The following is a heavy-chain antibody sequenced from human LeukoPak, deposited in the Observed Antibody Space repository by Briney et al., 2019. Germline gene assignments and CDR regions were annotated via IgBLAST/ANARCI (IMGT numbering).Heavy chain of an antibody. V-gene: IGHV3-11*01. CDR2: ISSSGSTI. J-gene: IGHJ4*02. CDR1: GFTFSDYY. D-gene: IGHD5-12*01. Sequence: GGSLRLSCAASGFTFSDYYMSWIRQAPGKGLEWVSYISSSGSTIYYADSVKGRFIISRDNAKNSLYLQMNSLRAEDTAVYYCARDLDIVATKYYFDYWGQGTLVTVSS. CDR3: ARDLDIVATKYYFDY.